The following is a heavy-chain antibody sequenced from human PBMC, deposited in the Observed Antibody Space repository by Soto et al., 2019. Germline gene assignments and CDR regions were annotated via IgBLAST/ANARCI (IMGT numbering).Heavy chain of an antibody. Sequence: KTSETLSLTCTVSGGSISSYYWSWIRQPPGKGLEWIGYIYYSGSTNYNPSLKSRVTISVDTSKNQFSLKLSSVTAADTAVYYCARGKSSGWGLLYYYGMDVWGQGTTVTVSS. CDR1: GGSISSYY. CDR2: IYYSGST. V-gene: IGHV4-59*01. J-gene: IGHJ6*02. D-gene: IGHD6-19*01. CDR3: ARGKSSGWGLLYYYGMDV.